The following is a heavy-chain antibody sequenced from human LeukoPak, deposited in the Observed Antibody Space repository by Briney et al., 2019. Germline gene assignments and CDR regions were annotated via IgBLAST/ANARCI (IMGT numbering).Heavy chain of an antibody. CDR2: IFPIIGRA. Sequence: PGRVSSTASLGTLTTSAITSVRQAPGHGVECRGRIFPIIGRANYAKKYQGRGTITVDKSTSTAYMQLSRLRSEDTAVYYCARENSITMIVVVIAYFDYWGQGTLVTVSS. CDR1: LGTLTTSA. J-gene: IGHJ4*02. V-gene: IGHV1-69*04. D-gene: IGHD3-22*01. CDR3: ARENSITMIVVVIAYFDY.